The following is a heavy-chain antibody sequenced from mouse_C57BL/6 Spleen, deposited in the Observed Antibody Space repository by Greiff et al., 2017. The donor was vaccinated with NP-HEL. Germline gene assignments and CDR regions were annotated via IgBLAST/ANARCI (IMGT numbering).Heavy chain of an antibody. CDR3: ARHENYSNFWFAY. CDR2: ISSGGSYT. D-gene: IGHD2-5*01. Sequence: DVHLVESGGDLVKPGGSLKLSCAASGFTFSSYGMSWVRQTPDKRLEWVATISSGGSYTYYPDSVKGRFTISRDNAKNTLYLQMSSLKSEDTAMYYCARHENYSNFWFAYGGQGTLVTVSA. V-gene: IGHV5-6*01. CDR1: GFTFSSYG. J-gene: IGHJ3*01.